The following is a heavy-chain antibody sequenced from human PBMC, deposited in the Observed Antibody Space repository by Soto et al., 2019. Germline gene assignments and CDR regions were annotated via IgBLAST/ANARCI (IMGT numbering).Heavy chain of an antibody. CDR2: IYYSGRT. CDR3: ARVVDGSGSYSFQH. V-gene: IGHV4-31*03. J-gene: IGHJ1*01. D-gene: IGHD3-10*01. Sequence: QVQLQESGPGLVKPSQTLSLTCTVSGDSISSGGYYWSWIRQHPGKGLEWIGYIYYSGRTYYSPSLQSRVTLSVDTSKNQFSMKMSSVTAADTAVYYCARVVDGSGSYSFQHWGQGTLVTVSS. CDR1: GDSISSGGYY.